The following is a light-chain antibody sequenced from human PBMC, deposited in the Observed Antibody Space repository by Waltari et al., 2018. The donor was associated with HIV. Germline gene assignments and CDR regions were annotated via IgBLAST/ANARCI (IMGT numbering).Light chain of an antibody. J-gene: IGKJ2*01. CDR2: DAS. CDR3: QQRYT. Sequence: EIVLTQSPATLSLSPGERATLSSRASQSVSRYLAWYQQKPGQAPRLLIYDASNRATGIPARFSGSGSGTDFTLTISSLEPEDFAVYYCQQRYTFGQGTKLEIK. CDR1: QSVSRY. V-gene: IGKV3-11*01.